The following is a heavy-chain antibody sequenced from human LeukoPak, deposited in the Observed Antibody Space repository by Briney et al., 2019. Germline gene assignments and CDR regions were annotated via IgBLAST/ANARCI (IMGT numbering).Heavy chain of an antibody. CDR2: ISYDGSNK. CDR1: GFTFSSYA. D-gene: IGHD1-26*01. CDR3: ARPRTYSGSFPPGDWHFDL. J-gene: IGHJ2*01. V-gene: IGHV3-30-3*01. Sequence: PGGSLRLSCAASGFTFSSYAMHWVRQAPGKGLEWVAVISYDGSNKYYADSVKGRMTISRDNSKNTLYPQMNSLRAEDTAVYYCARPRTYSGSFPPGDWHFDLWGRGTLVTVSS.